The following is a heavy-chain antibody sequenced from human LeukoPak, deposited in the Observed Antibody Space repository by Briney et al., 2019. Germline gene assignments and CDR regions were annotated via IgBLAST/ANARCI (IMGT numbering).Heavy chain of an antibody. CDR2: IYSGGST. J-gene: IGHJ4*02. V-gene: IGHV3-66*01. CDR3: ARSRVAARPRDFDY. Sequence: GGSLRLSCAASGFTVSSNYMSWVRQAPGKWLEWVSVIYSGGSTYYADSVKGRFTISRDNSKNTLYLQMNSLRAEDTAVYYCARSRVAARPRDFDYWGQGTLVTVSS. D-gene: IGHD6-6*01. CDR1: GFTVSSNY.